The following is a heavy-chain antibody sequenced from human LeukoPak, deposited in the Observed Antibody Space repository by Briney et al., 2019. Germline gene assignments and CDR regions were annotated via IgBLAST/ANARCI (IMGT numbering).Heavy chain of an antibody. V-gene: IGHV4-59*08. CDR1: GGSISSYY. Sequence: KPSETLSLTCTVSGGSISSYYWSWIRQPPGKGLEWIGHINYSGSTNYNPSLNSRVTISVDTSKNKFSLNLTSVTAPDTTVNFCSRHYGVSFSSWFHPWGQGTLVTVSS. CDR2: INYSGST. D-gene: IGHD2-8*01. J-gene: IGHJ5*02. CDR3: SRHYGVSFSSWFHP.